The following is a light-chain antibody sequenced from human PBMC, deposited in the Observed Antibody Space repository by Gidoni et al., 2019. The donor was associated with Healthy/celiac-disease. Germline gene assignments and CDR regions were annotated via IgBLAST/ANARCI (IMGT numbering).Light chain of an antibody. CDR3: QQYYSTLLT. CDR1: QSVLCSSNNKNN. J-gene: IGKJ4*01. V-gene: IGKV4-1*01. CDR2: WAS. Sequence: DIVMTQSPDSPALSLGERATINCKSSQSVLCSSNNKNNFAWYQQRPGQPPKLLIYWASTRESGVPDRFSGGGSGTDFTLTISSLQAEDVAVYYCQQYYSTLLTFXGXTKVXIK.